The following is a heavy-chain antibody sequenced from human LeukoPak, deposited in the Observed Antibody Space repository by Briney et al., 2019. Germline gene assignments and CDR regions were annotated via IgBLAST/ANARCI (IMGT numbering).Heavy chain of an antibody. CDR1: VYTLTELS. Sequence: ASVKVSCKVSVYTLTELSMHWVRQAPGKGLEWMGGFDPEDGETIYAQKFQGRVTMTEDTSTDTAYMELSSLRSEDTAVYYCATVPYGSGDYFDYWGQGTLVTVSS. CDR2: FDPEDGET. V-gene: IGHV1-24*01. CDR3: ATVPYGSGDYFDY. J-gene: IGHJ4*02. D-gene: IGHD3-10*01.